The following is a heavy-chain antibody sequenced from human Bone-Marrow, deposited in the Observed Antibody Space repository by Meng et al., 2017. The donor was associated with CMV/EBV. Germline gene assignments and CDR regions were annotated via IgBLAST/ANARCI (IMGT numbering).Heavy chain of an antibody. J-gene: IGHJ4*02. D-gene: IGHD3-10*01. CDR3: ARGSGVNMFRGAIGAFDS. Sequence: GESLKISCAASGFTFSSYSMNWVRQAPGKGLEWVSYISSSSSTIYYADSVKGRFTISRDNAKNSLYLQMNSLRAGDTAIYYCARGSGVNMFRGAIGAFDSWGLGTLVTVSS. CDR1: GFTFSSYS. V-gene: IGHV3-48*04. CDR2: ISSSSSTI.